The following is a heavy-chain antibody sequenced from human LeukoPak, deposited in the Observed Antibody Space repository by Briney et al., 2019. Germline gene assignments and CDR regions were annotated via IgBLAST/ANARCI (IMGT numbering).Heavy chain of an antibody. Sequence: SQTLSLTCAISGDSVSSNTAAWAWIRQSPSRGLEWLGRTYYRSKWYNDYEVSVKSRIAINPDTSKNQFSLQLNSVTPGDTAVYYCAREYLGGYLIYWGQGTLVTVSS. V-gene: IGHV6-1*01. D-gene: IGHD3-16*02. J-gene: IGHJ4*02. CDR2: TYYRSKWYN. CDR3: AREYLGGYLIY. CDR1: GDSVSSNTAA.